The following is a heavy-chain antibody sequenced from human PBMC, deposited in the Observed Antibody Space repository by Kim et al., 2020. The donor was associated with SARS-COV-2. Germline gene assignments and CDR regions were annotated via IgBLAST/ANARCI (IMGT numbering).Heavy chain of an antibody. CDR2: IYYSGST. CDR1: GGSISSSSYY. Sequence: SETLSLTCTVSGGSISSSSYYWGWIRQPPGKGLEWIGSIYYSGSTYYNPSLKSRVTISVDTSKNQFSLKLSSVTAADTAVYYCARHSDYGDYAEYFQHWGQGTLVTVSS. D-gene: IGHD4-17*01. J-gene: IGHJ1*01. V-gene: IGHV4-39*01. CDR3: ARHSDYGDYAEYFQH.